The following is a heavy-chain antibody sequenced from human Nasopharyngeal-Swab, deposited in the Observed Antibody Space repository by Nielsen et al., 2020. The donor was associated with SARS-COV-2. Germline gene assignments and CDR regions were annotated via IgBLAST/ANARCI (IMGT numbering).Heavy chain of an antibody. CDR3: AREGYSYGNNWFDP. CDR1: GYSISSGYY. V-gene: IGHV4-38-2*02. D-gene: IGHD5-18*01. CDR2: IYHSGST. Sequence: SETLSLTCTVSGYSISSGYYWGWIRQPPGKGLEWIGSIYHSGSTYYNPSLKSQVTISVDTSKNQFSLKLSSVTAADTAVYYCAREGYSYGNNWFDPWGQGTLVTVSS. J-gene: IGHJ5*02.